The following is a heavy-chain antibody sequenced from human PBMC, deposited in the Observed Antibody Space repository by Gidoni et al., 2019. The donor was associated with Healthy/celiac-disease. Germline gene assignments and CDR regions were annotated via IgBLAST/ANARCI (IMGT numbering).Heavy chain of an antibody. J-gene: IGHJ5*02. D-gene: IGHD3-22*01. CDR2: IRGSGGST. CDR3: AKGAYYYDSSGPPSGFDP. Sequence: EVQLLESGGGLVQPGGSLRLSCAASGFHFSSYSLSWVRQAPGKGLEWVSGIRGSGGSTYYADSVKGRFTISRDKSKNTLYLQMNSLRAEDTAVYYCAKGAYYYDSSGPPSGFDPWGQGTLVTVSS. V-gene: IGHV3-23*01. CDR1: GFHFSSYS.